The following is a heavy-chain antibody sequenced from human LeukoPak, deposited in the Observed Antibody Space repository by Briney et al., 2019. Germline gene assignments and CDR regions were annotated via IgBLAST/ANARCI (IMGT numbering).Heavy chain of an antibody. CDR1: GFIFDAYA. CDR2: ISWNSNVI. Sequence: GRSLRLSCAASGFIFDAYAMHWVRQAPGKGLEWVSGISWNSNVIGFADSVKGRFTISRDNAKNSLYLQMNSLRAEDTAMYYCAKSGELLLDYGMDVWGQGTTVTVSS. CDR3: AKSGELLLDYGMDV. D-gene: IGHD3-10*01. V-gene: IGHV3-9*01. J-gene: IGHJ6*02.